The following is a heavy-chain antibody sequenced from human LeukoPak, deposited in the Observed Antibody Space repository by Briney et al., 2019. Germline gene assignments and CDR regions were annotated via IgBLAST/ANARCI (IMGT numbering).Heavy chain of an antibody. Sequence: ASVKVSCKASGYTFTSYGISWVRQAPGQGLEWMGWISAYNGNTNYAQKLQGRVTMTTDTSTSTAYMELRSLRSDDTAVYSCARAAIVVVIHDYWGQGTLVTVSS. J-gene: IGHJ4*02. CDR3: ARAAIVVVIHDY. D-gene: IGHD3-22*01. CDR1: GYTFTSYG. CDR2: ISAYNGNT. V-gene: IGHV1-18*01.